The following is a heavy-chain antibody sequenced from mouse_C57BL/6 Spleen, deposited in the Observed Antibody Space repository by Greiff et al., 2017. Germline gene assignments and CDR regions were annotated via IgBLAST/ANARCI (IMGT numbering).Heavy chain of an antibody. CDR1: GYTFTDYY. Sequence: VQLQQSGPELVKPGASVKISCKASGYTFTDYYMNWVKQSHGKSLEWIGDINPNNGGTSYNQKFKGKATLTVDKSSSTAYMELRSLTSEDSAVYYCARHDGDRAMDYWGQGTSVTVSS. D-gene: IGHD2-12*01. V-gene: IGHV1-26*01. J-gene: IGHJ4*01. CDR2: INPNNGGT. CDR3: ARHDGDRAMDY.